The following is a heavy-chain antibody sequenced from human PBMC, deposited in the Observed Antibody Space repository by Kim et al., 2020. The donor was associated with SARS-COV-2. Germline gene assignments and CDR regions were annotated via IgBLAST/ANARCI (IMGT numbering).Heavy chain of an antibody. CDR3: ARGGYSTGHWFDP. Sequence: SVKVSCKASGGTFSSYAINWVRQAPGQGLEWMGRIIPILGIANYAQKFQGRVTITADKSTSTAYMELSSLRSEDTAVYYCARGGYSTGHWFDPWGQGTL. CDR2: IIPILGIA. J-gene: IGHJ5*02. D-gene: IGHD6-25*01. CDR1: GGTFSSYA. V-gene: IGHV1-69*04.